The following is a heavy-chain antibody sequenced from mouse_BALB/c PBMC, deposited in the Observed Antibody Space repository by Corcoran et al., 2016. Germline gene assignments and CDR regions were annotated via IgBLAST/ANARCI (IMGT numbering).Heavy chain of an antibody. CDR1: GFDFSRYW. J-gene: IGHJ1*01. D-gene: IGHD4-1*01. CDR2: INPDSSTI. CDR3: VRHWDWYFDV. V-gene: IGHV4-1*02. Sequence: EVKLLESGGGLVQPGGSLKLSCAASGFDFSRYWMSWVRQAPGKGLEWIGEINPDSSTINYTPSLKDKLIISRDNAKNKRYLQMSKVSSEDTVRYYCVRHWDWYFDVWGAGLTVTVSS.